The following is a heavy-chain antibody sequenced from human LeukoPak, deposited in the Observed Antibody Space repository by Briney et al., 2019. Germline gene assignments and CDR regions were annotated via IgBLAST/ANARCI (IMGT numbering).Heavy chain of an antibody. J-gene: IGHJ4*01. CDR1: GFSISGYW. CDR3: IREVQVRASASLGL. Sequence: GSLRLSCAASGFSISGYWMHWVRQAAGEGLGWVSRMNSGGTTINYADSVKGRFTISRDNVDNTLHLQMNSLRVEDTAVYYCIREVQVRASASLGLWGQGTLVTVSS. CDR2: MNSGGTTI. V-gene: IGHV3-74*01. D-gene: IGHD3-16*01.